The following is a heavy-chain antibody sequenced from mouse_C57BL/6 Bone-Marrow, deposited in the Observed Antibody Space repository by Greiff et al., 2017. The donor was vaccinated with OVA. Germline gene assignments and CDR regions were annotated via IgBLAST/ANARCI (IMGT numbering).Heavy chain of an antibody. Sequence: EVQLQQSGTVLARPGASVKMSCKTSGYTFTSYWMHWVKQRPGQGLEWIGAIYPGNSDTSYNQKFKGKAKMTAVTSASTAYMELSSLTNEDSAVYYGTRGTGTWGAWCAYWGQGTLVTVSA. CDR3: TRGTGTWGAWCAY. D-gene: IGHD4-1*01. V-gene: IGHV1-5*01. J-gene: IGHJ3*01. CDR2: IYPGNSDT. CDR1: GYTFTSYW.